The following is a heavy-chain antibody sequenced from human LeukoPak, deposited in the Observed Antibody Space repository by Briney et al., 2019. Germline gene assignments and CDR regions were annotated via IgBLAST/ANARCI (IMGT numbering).Heavy chain of an antibody. CDR2: IQYDGSNR. CDR1: GFTFSNYG. CDR3: ASDWSHAFDI. V-gene: IGHV3-30*02. Sequence: PGGSLRLSCAASGFTFSNYGMHWVRQAPGKGLEWVAFIQYDGSNRYYADSVKGRFTISRDNSKNTLYLQMKSLRAEDTAVYYCASDWSHAFDIWGRGTMVTVSS. J-gene: IGHJ3*02. D-gene: IGHD3-9*01.